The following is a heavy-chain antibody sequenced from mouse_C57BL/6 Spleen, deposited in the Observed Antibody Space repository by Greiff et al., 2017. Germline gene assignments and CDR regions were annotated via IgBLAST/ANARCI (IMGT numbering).Heavy chain of an antibody. J-gene: IGHJ4*01. Sequence: QVQLQQPGAELVKPGASVKMSCKASGYTFTSYWITWVKQRPGQGLEWIGDISPGSGSTNYNEKLKSKATLTVDTSYSTAYMQLISLTSEDSAVYYCSRRGGYVGYAMYYWGQGTSVTVSS. V-gene: IGHV1-55*01. CDR2: ISPGSGST. D-gene: IGHD3-2*02. CDR3: SRRGGYVGYAMYY. CDR1: GYTFTSYW.